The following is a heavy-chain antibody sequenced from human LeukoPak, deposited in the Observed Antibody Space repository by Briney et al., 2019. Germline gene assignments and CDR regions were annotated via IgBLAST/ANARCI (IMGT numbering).Heavy chain of an antibody. D-gene: IGHD2-2*01. J-gene: IGHJ4*02. CDR2: IYPGDSDT. CDR1: GYRFTSYW. CDR3: ATPSPREYCSSTTCYFNY. V-gene: IGHV5-51*01. Sequence: GESLKISCKGSGYRFTSYWIGWVRQMPGKGLEWMGIIYPGDSDTRYSPSFQGQVTISADKSISTAYLQWSSLKASDTAMYYCATPSPREYCSSTTCYFNYWGQVTLVTGSS.